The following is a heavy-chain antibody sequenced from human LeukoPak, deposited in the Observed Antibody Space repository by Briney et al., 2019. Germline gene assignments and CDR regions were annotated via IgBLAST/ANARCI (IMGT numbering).Heavy chain of an antibody. CDR1: GFTSSSNE. Sequence: GSLRLSCAASGFTSSSNEINWVRQAPGKGREWVSYIISSGSTIYYADSVKGRFTISRDNAKNSLYLQMNSLRAEDTAVYYCARDALWSTFGMDVWGKGTTVTVSA. CDR2: IISSGSTI. D-gene: IGHD3-10*01. V-gene: IGHV3-48*03. J-gene: IGHJ6*04. CDR3: ARDALWSTFGMDV.